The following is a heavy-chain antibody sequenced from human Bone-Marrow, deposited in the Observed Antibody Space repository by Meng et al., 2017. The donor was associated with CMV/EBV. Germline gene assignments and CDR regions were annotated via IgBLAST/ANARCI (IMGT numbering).Heavy chain of an antibody. CDR1: GYTFTGYY. Sequence: ASVKVSCKASGYTFTGYYMHWVRQAPGQGLEWMGWINPNSGGTNYAQKFQGRVTMTRDTSISTAYMELSRLRSEDTAVYYCARVSGLTNLFDYWGQGTLVTVSS. D-gene: IGHD3-3*01. V-gene: IGHV1-2*02. CDR2: INPNSGGT. J-gene: IGHJ4*02. CDR3: ARVSGLTNLFDY.